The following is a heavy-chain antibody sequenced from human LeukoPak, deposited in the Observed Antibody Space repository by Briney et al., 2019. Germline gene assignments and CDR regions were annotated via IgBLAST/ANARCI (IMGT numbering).Heavy chain of an antibody. CDR2: INPSGGST. D-gene: IGHD3-22*01. CDR3: ARDYHDSSGYYVNTYYFDY. J-gene: IGHJ4*02. V-gene: IGHV1-46*01. Sequence: ASVKVSCKASGYTFTSYYMHWMRQAPGQGLEWMGIINPSGGSTSYAQKFQGRVTMTRDTSTSTVYMELSSLRSEDTAVYYCARDYHDSSGYYVNTYYFDYWGQGTLVTVSS. CDR1: GYTFTSYY.